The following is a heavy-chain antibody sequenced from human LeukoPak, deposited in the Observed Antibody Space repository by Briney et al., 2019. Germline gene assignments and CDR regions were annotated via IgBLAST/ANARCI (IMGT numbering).Heavy chain of an antibody. CDR2: ISSSGSTT. D-gene: IGHD2/OR15-2a*01. J-gene: IGHJ4*02. Sequence: GGSLRLSCAASGFTFSDYYMSWIRQAPGKGLEWVSYISSSGSTTYYADSVKGRFTISRDNAKNSLYLQVNSLRAEDTAVYYCARRILIPVEGLGYWGQGTLVTVSS. CDR1: GFTFSDYY. V-gene: IGHV3-11*04. CDR3: ARRILIPVEGLGY.